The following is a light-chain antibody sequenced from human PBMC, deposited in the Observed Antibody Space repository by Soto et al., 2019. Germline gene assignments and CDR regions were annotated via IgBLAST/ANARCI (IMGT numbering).Light chain of an antibody. V-gene: IGKV3-11*01. CDR1: QSIGST. CDR3: QQRSKWPVT. J-gene: IGKJ3*01. CDR2: DAS. Sequence: EIVLTQSPDTLSLSPGERAIFSCRTSQSIGSTLAWYQHKPGQAPRLLIYDASKRATGIPARFSGSGSGTDFTLTISSPEPEDFAVYCCQQRSKWPVTFGPGTTVDIK.